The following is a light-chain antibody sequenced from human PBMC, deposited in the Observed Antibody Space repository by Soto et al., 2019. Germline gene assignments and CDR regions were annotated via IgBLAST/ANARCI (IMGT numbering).Light chain of an antibody. V-gene: IGKV3-11*01. CDR1: QSISSY. J-gene: IGKJ5*01. CDR2: DAS. Sequence: EIVLTQSPATLSLSPGERATLSCRASQSISSYLAWYQQKPGQAPRLLIYDASTRATGVPARFSGSGSGTDFTLTISSLEPEDFAVYYCLQRSNWPITFGQGTRLE. CDR3: LQRSNWPIT.